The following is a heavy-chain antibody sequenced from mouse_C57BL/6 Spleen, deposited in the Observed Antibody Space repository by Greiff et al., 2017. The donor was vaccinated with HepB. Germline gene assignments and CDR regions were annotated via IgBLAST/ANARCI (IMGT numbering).Heavy chain of an antibody. CDR3: ARLGGNYLGYFDY. Sequence: QVQLKESGAELVKPGASVKISCKASGYAFSSYWMNWVKQRPGKGLEWIGQIYPGDGDTNYNGKFKGKATLTADKSSSTAYMQLSSLTSEDSAVYFCARLGGNYLGYFDYWGQGTTLTVSS. CDR1: GYAFSSYW. CDR2: IYPGDGDT. D-gene: IGHD2-1*01. J-gene: IGHJ2*01. V-gene: IGHV1-80*01.